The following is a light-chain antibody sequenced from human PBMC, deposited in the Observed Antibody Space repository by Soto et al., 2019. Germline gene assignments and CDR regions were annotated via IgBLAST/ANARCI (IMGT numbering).Light chain of an antibody. V-gene: IGKV3-11*01. CDR3: QQRDTWPLT. CDR1: QSVSKY. CDR2: DAS. J-gene: IGKJ4*01. Sequence: EIVLTQSPATLSLSPGKRATLSCRASQSVSKYLAWYQQKPGQAPRLLIYDASNRATGTPARFSGSGSGTDFTLTTSSLEPEDFAVYYCQQRDTWPLTFGGGTKVEIK.